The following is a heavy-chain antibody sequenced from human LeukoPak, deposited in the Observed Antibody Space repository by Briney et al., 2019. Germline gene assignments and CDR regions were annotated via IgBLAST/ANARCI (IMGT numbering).Heavy chain of an antibody. CDR2: IIASGAVT. CDR3: AKEYTSSYNYFDY. Sequence: GGSLRLSCAASGFTFGAYAMSWVRQAPGKGLDWVSAIIASGAVTYYADSVKGRFTISRDNSMDTLYLQMNSLRAEDTAIYYCAKEYTSSYNYFDYWGQGTLVTVS. CDR1: GFTFGAYA. D-gene: IGHD6-6*01. J-gene: IGHJ4*02. V-gene: IGHV3-23*01.